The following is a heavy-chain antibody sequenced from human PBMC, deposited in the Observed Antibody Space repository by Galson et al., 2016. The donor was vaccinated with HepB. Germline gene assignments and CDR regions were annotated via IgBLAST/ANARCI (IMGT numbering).Heavy chain of an antibody. J-gene: IGHJ4*02. Sequence: SLRLSCAASGFTFRSYWMSWVRQAPGKGLEWVANIKEDGSEKYYVDSVKGRFTISRDNAKNSLYLQMNSLRAEDTAVYYCARELYYASGSYPDYWGQGTLVIVSS. D-gene: IGHD3-10*01. CDR2: IKEDGSEK. V-gene: IGHV3-7*01. CDR1: GFTFRSYW. CDR3: ARELYYASGSYPDY.